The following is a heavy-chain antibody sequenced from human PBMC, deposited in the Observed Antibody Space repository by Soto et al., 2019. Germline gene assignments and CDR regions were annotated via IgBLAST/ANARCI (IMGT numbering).Heavy chain of an antibody. CDR2: MSSDERNK. CDR1: EFTFSTYA. V-gene: IGHV3-30*18. CDR3: AKAKRRHGILYAVDL. J-gene: IGHJ6*02. Sequence: HPGGSLRLSCAASEFTFSTYAMQWVRQAPGKGLEWVAVMSSDERNKYYADSVKGRFTISRDNSKNTLYLQMNSLRAEDTAVYYCAKAKRRHGILYAVDLWGQGTTVTVSS. D-gene: IGHD1-1*01.